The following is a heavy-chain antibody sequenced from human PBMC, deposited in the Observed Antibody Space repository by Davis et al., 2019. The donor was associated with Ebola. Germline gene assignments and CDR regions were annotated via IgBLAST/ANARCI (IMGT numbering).Heavy chain of an antibody. CDR2: ITWNSGKI. CDR1: GFTFEDYA. D-gene: IGHD5-12*01. J-gene: IGHJ4*02. CDR3: ARGTVATIEAYFDH. V-gene: IGHV3-9*01. Sequence: PGGSLRLSCGGSGFTFEDYAMYWVRQVPGKGLEWVSSITWNSGKIAYSDSVKGRFTVSRENAKNSLFLQMNSLRPEDTALYYCARGTVATIEAYFDHWGQRALVTVS.